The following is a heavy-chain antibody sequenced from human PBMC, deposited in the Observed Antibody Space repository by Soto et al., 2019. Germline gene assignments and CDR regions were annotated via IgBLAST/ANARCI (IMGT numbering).Heavy chain of an antibody. D-gene: IGHD2-2*01. CDR2: IDPSDSYT. V-gene: IGHV5-10-1*01. J-gene: IGHJ3*02. CDR1: GYSFTSYW. CDR3: ASLYCSSTNCSYLAAFDI. Sequence: GESLKISCKGSGYSFTSYWISWVRQMPGKGLEWMGRIDPSDSYTNYSPSFQGHVTISADKSISTAYLQWSSLKASDTAMYYCASLYCSSTNCSYLAAFDIWGQGTMVTVS.